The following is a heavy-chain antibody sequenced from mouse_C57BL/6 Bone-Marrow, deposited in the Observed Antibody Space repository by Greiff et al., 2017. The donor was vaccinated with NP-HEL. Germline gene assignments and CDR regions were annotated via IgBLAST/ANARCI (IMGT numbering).Heavy chain of an antibody. CDR2: IDPETGGT. CDR3: TRPNYYGSGYDY. D-gene: IGHD1-1*01. J-gene: IGHJ2*01. CDR1: GYTFTDYE. Sequence: QVQLQQSGAELVRPGASVTLSCKASGYTFTDYEMHWVKQTPVHGLEWIGAIDPETGGTAYNQKFKGKAILTADKSSSTAYMELRSLTSEDSAVYYCTRPNYYGSGYDYWGQGTTLTVSS. V-gene: IGHV1-15*01.